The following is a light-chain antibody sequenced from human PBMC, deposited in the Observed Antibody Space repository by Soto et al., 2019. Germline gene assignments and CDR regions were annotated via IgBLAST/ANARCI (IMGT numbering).Light chain of an antibody. V-gene: IGLV3-21*02. CDR2: DDA. CDR1: SIGSKS. CDR3: QVWHSTSDYV. J-gene: IGLJ1*01. Sequence: SYELTQPPSVSVAPGQPATIACGGDSIGSKSVQWYQQKPGQAPVLVVYDDADRPSGIPERFSGSNSGNTATLTISRVEAGDEADYYCQVWHSTSDYVFGPGTKLTVL.